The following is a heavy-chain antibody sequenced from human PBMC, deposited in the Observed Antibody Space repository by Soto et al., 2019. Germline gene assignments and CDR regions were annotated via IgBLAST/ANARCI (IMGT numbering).Heavy chain of an antibody. V-gene: IGHV4-30-2*01. CDR1: GGSISSGGYS. D-gene: IGHD2-2*01. CDR2: IHHSGST. J-gene: IGHJ5*02. Sequence: PSETLSLTCAVSGGSISSGGYSWSWIRQPPGKGLEWIGYIHHSGSTYYNPSLKSRVTISVDRSKNQFSLKLSSVTAADTAVYYCARGYCSSTSYYVPARFDPWGQGTMVTVSS. CDR3: ARGYCSSTSYYVPARFDP.